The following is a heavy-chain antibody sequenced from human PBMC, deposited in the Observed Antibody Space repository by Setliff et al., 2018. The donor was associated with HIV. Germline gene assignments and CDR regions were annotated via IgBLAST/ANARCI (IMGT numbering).Heavy chain of an antibody. CDR3: ARHYNVNYYVRKDFDY. CDR1: GASISSTSYY. J-gene: IGHJ4*02. D-gene: IGHD1-26*01. V-gene: IGHV4-39*01. Sequence: PSETLSLTCAVSGASISSTSYYWGWVRQPPGKGLEWIGSIYYSGSTYYNPSIKSRLTISVDTSRNQFSLKLSSLTAADTAVYYCARHYNVNYYVRKDFDYWGQGILGTVSS. CDR2: IYYSGST.